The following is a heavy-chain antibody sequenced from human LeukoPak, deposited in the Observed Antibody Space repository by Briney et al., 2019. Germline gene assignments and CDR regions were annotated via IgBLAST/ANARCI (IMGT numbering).Heavy chain of an antibody. V-gene: IGHV4-39*07. Sequence: PSETLSLTCTVSGGSISSSSYYWGWIRQPPGKGLEWIGSIYYSGSTYYNPSLKSRVTISVDTSKNQFSLKLSSVTAADTAVYFCARALVVPAAIDYWGQGTLVTVSS. CDR1: GGSISSSSYY. D-gene: IGHD2-2*01. J-gene: IGHJ4*02. CDR3: ARALVVPAAIDY. CDR2: IYYSGST.